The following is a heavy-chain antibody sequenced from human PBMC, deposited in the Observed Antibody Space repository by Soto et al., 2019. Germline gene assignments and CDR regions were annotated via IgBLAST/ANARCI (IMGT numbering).Heavy chain of an antibody. Sequence: LRLSCAASGFTFSSYGMHWVRQAPGKGLEWVAVISYDGSNKYYADSVKGRFTISRDNSKNTLYLQMNSLRAEDTAVYYCAKVGLEYCSSTSCQHSYFDYWGQGTLVTVSS. CDR2: ISYDGSNK. V-gene: IGHV3-30*18. J-gene: IGHJ4*02. D-gene: IGHD2-2*01. CDR1: GFTFSSYG. CDR3: AKVGLEYCSSTSCQHSYFDY.